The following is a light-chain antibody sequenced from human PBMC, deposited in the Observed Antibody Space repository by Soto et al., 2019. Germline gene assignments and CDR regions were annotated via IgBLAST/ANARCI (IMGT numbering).Light chain of an antibody. CDR3: SSYTSSTTVL. CDR2: DVT. V-gene: IGLV2-14*03. J-gene: IGLJ2*01. Sequence: QSVLTQPASVSGSPGQSITISCTGTGSDVGGYNYVSWYHQHPAKAPKLMIYDVTYRPPGVSDRFSGSKSGNTASLTISGLQAEDEAEYFCSSYTSSTTVLFGGGTKLTVL. CDR1: GSDVGGYNY.